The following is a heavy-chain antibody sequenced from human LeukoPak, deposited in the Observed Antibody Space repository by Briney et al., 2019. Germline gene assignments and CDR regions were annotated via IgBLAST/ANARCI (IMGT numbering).Heavy chain of an antibody. CDR2: INPKSGVT. V-gene: IGHV1-2*02. D-gene: IGHD6-19*01. J-gene: IGHJ4*02. CDR1: GYTFTSYD. CDR3: ARRIAVAGSPVYYFDY. Sequence: ASVKVSCKASGYTFTSYDINWVRQATGQGLECMGWINPKSGVTNYAQKFQGRVTMTWDTSINTTFMELSRLRSDDTAVYYCARRIAVAGSPVYYFDYWGQGTLVTVSS.